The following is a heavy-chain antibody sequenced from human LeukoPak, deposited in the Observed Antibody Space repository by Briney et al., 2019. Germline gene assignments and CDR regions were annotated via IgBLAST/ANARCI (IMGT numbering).Heavy chain of an antibody. CDR2: MNPNSGST. CDR1: RYTPTSYA. V-gene: IGHV1-8*01. J-gene: IGHJ3*02. Sequence: ASVKVSCKASRYTPTSYAINTVRQTTGQGLEWMGWMNPNSGSTGYAQKFQHRLTMTRNTSISTAYMELSSLRSEDTAVYYCARVPSRVGWFPRSTAFDIWRQGTMVTVSS. CDR3: ARVPSRVGWFPRSTAFDI. D-gene: IGHD6-19*01.